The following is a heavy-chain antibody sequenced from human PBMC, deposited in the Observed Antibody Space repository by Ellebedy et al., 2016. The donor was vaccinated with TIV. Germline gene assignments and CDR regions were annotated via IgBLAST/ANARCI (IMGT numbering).Heavy chain of an antibody. V-gene: IGHV3-23*05. D-gene: IGHD1-1*01. Sequence: PGGSLRLSCAASGFTFSGYTMNWVRQTPGKGLEWVSAIYSGGETFYADSVKGRFTISRDNSQNTLFLQMTSLRAEDTAVYYCARDQGWTGGATTRFDYWGQGTLVTVSS. CDR3: ARDQGWTGGATTRFDY. J-gene: IGHJ4*02. CDR2: IYSGGET. CDR1: GFTFSGYT.